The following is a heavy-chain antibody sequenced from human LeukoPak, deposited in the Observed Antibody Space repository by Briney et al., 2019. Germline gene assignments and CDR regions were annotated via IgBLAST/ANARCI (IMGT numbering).Heavy chain of an antibody. V-gene: IGHV3-53*01. J-gene: IGHJ6*02. CDR3: ARDRPYYGMDV. D-gene: IGHD6-6*01. Sequence: GGSLRLSCAASGFTVSSNYMSWVRQAPGKGLEWVSVIYSGGSTYYADSVKGRFTISRDNSKNTLYLQMNSLRAEDTAVYHCARDRPYYGMDVWGQGTTVTVSS. CDR2: IYSGGST. CDR1: GFTVSSNY.